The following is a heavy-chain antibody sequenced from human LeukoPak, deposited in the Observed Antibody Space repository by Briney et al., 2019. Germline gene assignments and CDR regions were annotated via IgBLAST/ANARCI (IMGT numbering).Heavy chain of an antibody. V-gene: IGHV3-33*01. J-gene: IGHJ4*02. CDR2: IWSDGSDR. CDR3: ARDGGESGGNCYQRFDY. D-gene: IGHD2-15*01. Sequence: LTGGSLRLSCAASGFIFRKYGMQGVRQAPGKGLEWVAVIWSDGSDRHYADSVKGRFTISRDNSKNTVSLEMNSLRVNYTAVYYRARDGGESGGNCYQRFDYWGQGTLVTVSS. CDR1: GFIFRKYG.